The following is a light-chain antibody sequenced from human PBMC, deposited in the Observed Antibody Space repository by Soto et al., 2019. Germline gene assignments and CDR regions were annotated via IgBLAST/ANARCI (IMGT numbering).Light chain of an antibody. CDR3: SSYTSSNTLV. Sequence: QSVLAQPASVSGSPGQSTIISCTGTSSDVGGYNYVSWYQQHPDKAPKFLIYEVDNRASGVSDRFSGSKSGNTASLTISGLQAEDEADYYCSSYTSSNTLVFGTGTKLTVL. CDR1: SSDVGGYNY. V-gene: IGLV2-14*01. CDR2: EVD. J-gene: IGLJ1*01.